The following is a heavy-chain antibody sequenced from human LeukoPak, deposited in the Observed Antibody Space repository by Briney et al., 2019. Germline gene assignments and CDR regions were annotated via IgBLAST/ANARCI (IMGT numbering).Heavy chain of an antibody. J-gene: IGHJ5*02. Sequence: SETLSLTCAVYGGSFSGYYRSWIRQPPGKGLEWIGEINHSGSTNYNPSLKSRVTISVDTSKNQFSLKLSSVTAADTAVYYCARVADIVVVPAAIQDRGWFDPWGQGTLVTVSS. D-gene: IGHD2-2*02. CDR3: ARVADIVVVPAAIQDRGWFDP. CDR1: GGSFSGYY. CDR2: INHSGST. V-gene: IGHV4-34*01.